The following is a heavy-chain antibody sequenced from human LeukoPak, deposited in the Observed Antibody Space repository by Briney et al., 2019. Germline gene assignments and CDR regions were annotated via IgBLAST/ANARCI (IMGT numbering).Heavy chain of an antibody. Sequence: SETLSLTCAVYGGSFNGYYWSWIRQSPGRGLEWLGEIGHTGSANYNPSLKSRLTISVDTSNNQFSLKLSSVSAAVTAVYYCAREEPPEYGDYGFDYWGQGTLVTVSS. V-gene: IGHV4-34*01. CDR1: GGSFNGYY. CDR2: IGHTGSA. CDR3: AREEPPEYGDYGFDY. D-gene: IGHD4-17*01. J-gene: IGHJ4*02.